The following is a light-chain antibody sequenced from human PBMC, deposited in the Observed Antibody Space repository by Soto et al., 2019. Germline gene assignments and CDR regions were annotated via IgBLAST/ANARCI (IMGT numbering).Light chain of an antibody. CDR3: PQYNKWPLFT. Sequence: EVVMTQSPATLSVSPGERATLSCRASQSVSSNLAWYQLRPGQAPRLLIYGASTRATGIPARFSGSGSGTEFTLTISSLQSQDFAPSYCPQYNKWPLFTFGPGTRVDIK. CDR2: GAS. V-gene: IGKV3-15*01. J-gene: IGKJ3*01. CDR1: QSVSSN.